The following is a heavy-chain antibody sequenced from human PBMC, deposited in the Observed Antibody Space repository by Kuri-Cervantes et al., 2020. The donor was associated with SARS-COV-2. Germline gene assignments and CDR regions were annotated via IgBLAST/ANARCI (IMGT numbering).Heavy chain of an antibody. D-gene: IGHD6-19*01. CDR1: GGSISSYY. J-gene: IGHJ4*02. V-gene: IGHV4-59*12. Sequence: GSLRLSCTVSGGSISSYYWNWIRQPPGKGLEWIGYIYYSGSTKYNPSLKSRVTMSVDTSKNQFSLKLSSVTAADTAVYYCARDIAVAGTGYDYWGQGTLVTVSS. CDR3: ARDIAVAGTGYDY. CDR2: IYYSGST.